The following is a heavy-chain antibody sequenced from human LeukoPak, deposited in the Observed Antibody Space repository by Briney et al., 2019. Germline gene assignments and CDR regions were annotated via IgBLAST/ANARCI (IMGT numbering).Heavy chain of an antibody. D-gene: IGHD6-13*01. J-gene: IGHJ6*04. CDR1: GFTFSGSA. Sequence: GGSLKLSCAASGFTFSGSATHWVRQASGKGLEWVGRIRSKANSYATAYAASVKGRFTISRDDSKNTAYLQMNSLKTEDTAVYYCTRHAIIAAAGRLYYYGMDVWGKGTTVTVSS. V-gene: IGHV3-73*01. CDR2: IRSKANSYAT. CDR3: TRHAIIAAAGRLYYYGMDV.